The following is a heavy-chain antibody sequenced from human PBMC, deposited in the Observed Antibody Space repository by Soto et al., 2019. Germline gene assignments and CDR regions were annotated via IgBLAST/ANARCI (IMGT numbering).Heavy chain of an antibody. Sequence: ETLSLSGAASGFTFSSYSMNWVRQARGKGLEWVSSISSSSSYIYYADSVKGRFTISRDNAKNSLYLQMNSLRAEDTAVYYCARDRWFGDGTNYGMDVWGQGTTVTVSS. CDR3: ARDRWFGDGTNYGMDV. CDR2: ISSSSSYI. D-gene: IGHD3-10*01. V-gene: IGHV3-21*01. J-gene: IGHJ6*02. CDR1: GFTFSSYS.